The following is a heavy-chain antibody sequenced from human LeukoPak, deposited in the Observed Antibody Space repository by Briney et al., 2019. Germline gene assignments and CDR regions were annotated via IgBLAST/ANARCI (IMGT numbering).Heavy chain of an antibody. V-gene: IGHV3-23*01. CDR2: ISGSDGST. J-gene: IGHJ3*02. D-gene: IGHD3-22*01. CDR3: AKGRYYYDSSDAFDI. Sequence: GGSLSLSCAASGFTFSSYARSGVRQAPGKGLEWVSAISGSDGSTYYADSVKGRFTISRDNSKNTLYLQMNSLRAEDTAVYYCAKGRYYYDSSDAFDIWGQGTMVTVSS. CDR1: GFTFSSYA.